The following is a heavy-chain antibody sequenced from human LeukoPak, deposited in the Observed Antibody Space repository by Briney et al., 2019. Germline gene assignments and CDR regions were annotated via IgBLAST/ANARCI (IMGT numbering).Heavy chain of an antibody. Sequence: PSETLSLTCTVSGGTISSYYWSWIRQPPGKGLEWIGYIYYSGSTNYNPSLKSRVTISVDASKNQFSLKLSSVTAADTAVYYCARHASYYYDSSGYPRMDVWGKGTAVTVSS. CDR1: GGTISSYY. CDR3: ARHASYYYDSSGYPRMDV. V-gene: IGHV4-59*08. D-gene: IGHD3-22*01. J-gene: IGHJ6*04. CDR2: IYYSGST.